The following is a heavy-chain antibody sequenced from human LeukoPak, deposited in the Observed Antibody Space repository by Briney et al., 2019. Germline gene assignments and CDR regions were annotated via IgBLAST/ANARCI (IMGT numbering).Heavy chain of an antibody. J-gene: IGHJ4*02. CDR2: IRSKAYGGTT. V-gene: IGHV3-49*04. Sequence: GGSLRLSCTASGFTFGDYAMSWVRQAPGKGLEWVGFIRSKAYGGTTEYAASVKGRFTISRDDSKSIAYLQMNSLKTEDTAVYYCTTVYCSGGSCYSYYWGQGTLVTVSS. D-gene: IGHD2-15*01. CDR3: TTVYCSGGSCYSYY. CDR1: GFTFGDYA.